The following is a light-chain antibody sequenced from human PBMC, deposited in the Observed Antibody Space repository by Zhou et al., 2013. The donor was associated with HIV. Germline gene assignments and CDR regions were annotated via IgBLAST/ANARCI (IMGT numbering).Light chain of an antibody. CDR2: GAS. CDR1: QSVSSN. J-gene: IGKJ1*01. Sequence: EIVLTQSPATLSVSPGERATLSCRASQSVSSNLAWYQQKPGQPPRLLIYGASSRATGIPDRFSGSGSGTDFTLTISRLEPEDFAVYYCHQHGSSFGQGTKVEIK. V-gene: IGKV3-20*01. CDR3: HQHGSS.